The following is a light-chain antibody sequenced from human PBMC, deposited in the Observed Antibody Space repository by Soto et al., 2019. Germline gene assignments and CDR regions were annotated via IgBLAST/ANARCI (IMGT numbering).Light chain of an antibody. CDR1: SSDIGGYNY. J-gene: IGLJ1*01. Sequence: QSALTQPASVSGSPGPSITISCTGTSSDIGGYNYLSWYQQLPGKVPKLIIYDVSNRPSGVSDRFSGSKSGNAASLTISGLQAEDEADYYCSSYTSTSTLYVFGTGTKVTVL. CDR3: SSYTSTSTLYV. CDR2: DVS. V-gene: IGLV2-14*03.